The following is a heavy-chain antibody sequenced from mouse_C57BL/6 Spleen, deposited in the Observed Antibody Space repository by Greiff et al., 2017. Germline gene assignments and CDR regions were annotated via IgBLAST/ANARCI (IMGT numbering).Heavy chain of an antibody. D-gene: IGHD1-1*01. V-gene: IGHV10-1*01. CDR3: VGYYDGAMDY. CDR1: GFSFNTYA. CDR2: IRSKSNNYAT. Sequence: EVKLVESGGGLVQPKGSLKLSCAASGFSFNTYAMNWVRQAPGKGLEWVARIRSKSNNYATYYADSVKDRFTSSRDDSESMLYRQMNNLKTEDTALYYCVGYYDGAMDYWGQGTSVTVSS. J-gene: IGHJ4*01.